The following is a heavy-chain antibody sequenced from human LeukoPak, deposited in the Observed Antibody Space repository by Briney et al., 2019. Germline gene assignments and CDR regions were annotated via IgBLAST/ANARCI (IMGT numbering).Heavy chain of an antibody. Sequence: SETLSLTYTVSGGAISSYYWSWIRQPAGKGLVWIGRIYTSGSTNYNASLKSRVSMSVDTSKNQFSLKLSSVTAADTAVFYCARENSGSYREFDYWGQGTPVTVSS. CDR3: ARENSGSYREFDY. V-gene: IGHV4-4*07. D-gene: IGHD1-26*01. CDR2: IYTSGST. J-gene: IGHJ4*02. CDR1: GGAISSYY.